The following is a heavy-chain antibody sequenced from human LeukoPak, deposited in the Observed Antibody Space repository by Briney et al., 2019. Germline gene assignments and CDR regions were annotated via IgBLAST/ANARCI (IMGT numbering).Heavy chain of an antibody. J-gene: IGHJ3*02. CDR3: AKLGGTSGYSYGLGAFDI. D-gene: IGHD5-18*01. CDR2: ISGSGGST. Sequence: GGSLRLSCAASGFTFSTYAMIWVRQAPGKGLEWVSVISGSGGSTYYADSVKGRFTISRDNSKNTLYLQMNSLRVEDTAVYYCAKLGGTSGYSYGLGAFDIWGQGTMVTVSS. CDR1: GFTFSTYA. V-gene: IGHV3-23*01.